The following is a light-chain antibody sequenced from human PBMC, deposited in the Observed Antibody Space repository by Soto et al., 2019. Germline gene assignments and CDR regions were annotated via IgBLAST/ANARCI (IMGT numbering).Light chain of an antibody. CDR3: QQYDNLPIT. J-gene: IGKJ5*01. Sequence: DIQMTQSPSSLSASVGDRVTITCQASQDISNYLNWYQQKPGKAPKLLIYDASNLETGVPSRFSGSGSGTDFTFNISSLNHEDIATYYCQQYDNLPITFGQGTRLDIK. CDR1: QDISNY. CDR2: DAS. V-gene: IGKV1-33*01.